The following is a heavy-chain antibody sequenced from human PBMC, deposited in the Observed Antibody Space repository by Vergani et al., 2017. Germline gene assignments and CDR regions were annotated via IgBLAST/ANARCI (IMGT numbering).Heavy chain of an antibody. CDR1: GFTFTGYY. Sequence: QVQLVQSGAAVKKPGASVQVSCKASGFTFTGYYMHWVRQAPGQGLEWMGWINPNSGGTNYAQKFQGRVTMTRDTSISTAYMALSRLRSDDTAVYYCARVSRLAKYYFDYWGQGTLVTVSS. D-gene: IGHD4/OR15-4a*01. CDR2: INPNSGGT. J-gene: IGHJ4*02. V-gene: IGHV1-2*02. CDR3: ARVSRLAKYYFDY.